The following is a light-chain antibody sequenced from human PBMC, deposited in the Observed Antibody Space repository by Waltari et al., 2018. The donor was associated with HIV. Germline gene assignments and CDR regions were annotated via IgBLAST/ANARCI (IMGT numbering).Light chain of an antibody. V-gene: IGKV2-28*01. CDR1: QTLLHRSGFDY. CDR3: MQFLQTPPT. J-gene: IGKJ4*01. Sequence: IVLTQSPPSLPVIPGEPASLSCRSSQTLLHRSGFDYLDWYLQKPGQAPQLLIYLGSHRASGVSDRFSGGGSGTHFTLNLTRVEPEDVGVYFCMQFLQTPPTFGGGTKVEIK. CDR2: LGS.